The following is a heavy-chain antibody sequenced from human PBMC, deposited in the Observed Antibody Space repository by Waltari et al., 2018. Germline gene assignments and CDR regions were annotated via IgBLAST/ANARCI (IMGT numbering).Heavy chain of an antibody. V-gene: IGHV3-7*01. Sequence: LSCAASGFTFSSYWMSWVRQAPGKGLEWVANIKQDGSEKYYVDSVKGRFTISRDNAKNSLYLQMNSLRAEDTAVYYCARGLVGADYYYYYGMDVWGQGTTVTVSS. CDR3: ARGLVGADYYYYYGMDV. CDR2: IKQDGSEK. J-gene: IGHJ6*02. CDR1: GFTFSSYW. D-gene: IGHD1-26*01.